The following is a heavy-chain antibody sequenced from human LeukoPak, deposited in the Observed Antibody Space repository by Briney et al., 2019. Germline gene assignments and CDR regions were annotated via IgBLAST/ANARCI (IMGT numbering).Heavy chain of an antibody. CDR1: GGSINNYY. V-gene: IGHV4-59*12. CDR3: ARDRGGAYYYYYGMDV. CDR2: IYYTGST. D-gene: IGHD3-10*01. J-gene: IGHJ6*02. Sequence: SETLSLTCTVSGGSINNYYWSWVRQPPGAGLEWLAYIYYTGSTNYNPSLKTRLTISVDTSKNQFSLRLNSVTAADTAVYYCARDRGGAYYYYYGMDVWGQGTTVTVSS.